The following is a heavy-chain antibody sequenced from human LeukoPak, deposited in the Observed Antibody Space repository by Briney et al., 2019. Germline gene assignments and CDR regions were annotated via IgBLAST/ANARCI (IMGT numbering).Heavy chain of an antibody. J-gene: IGHJ4*02. CDR3: ARESLWDYYDSSGYVLGY. V-gene: IGHV3-74*01. CDR2: INSDGSST. Sequence: HPGGSLRLSCAASGFTFSSYWMHWVRQAPGKGLVWVSRINSDGSSTSYADSVKGRFTIFRDNAKNTLYLQMNSLRAEDTAVYYCARESLWDYYDSSGYVLGYWGQGTLVTVSS. D-gene: IGHD3-22*01. CDR1: GFTFSSYW.